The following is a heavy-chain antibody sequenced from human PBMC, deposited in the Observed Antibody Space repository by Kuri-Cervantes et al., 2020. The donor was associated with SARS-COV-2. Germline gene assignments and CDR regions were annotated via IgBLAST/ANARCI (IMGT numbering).Heavy chain of an antibody. CDR2: ISSSGSTI. CDR1: GFTFSDYY. D-gene: IGHD6-19*01. J-gene: IGHJ4*02. V-gene: IGHV3-11*04. Sequence: GGSLRLSCAASGFTFSDYYMSWIRQAPGKGLEWVSYISSSGSTIYYAAAVKGRFTISRDNDKNSLYLLMNTLRAEDTAVYYCATTGYSSGWYNFDYWGQGTLVTVSS. CDR3: ATTGYSSGWYNFDY.